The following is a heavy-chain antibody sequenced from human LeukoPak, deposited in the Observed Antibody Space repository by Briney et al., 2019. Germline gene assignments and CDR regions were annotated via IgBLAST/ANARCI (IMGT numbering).Heavy chain of an antibody. V-gene: IGHV3-23*01. D-gene: IGHD6-25*01. CDR3: AKDRLTIAAGGFVY. CDR1: GFSFSSYA. Sequence: GGSLRLSCAASGFSFSSYAMSWVRQAPGKGLEWVSSISGSGGSTYHADSVKGRFTISRDNSNNTLYLQMNSLRAEDTAVYYCAKDRLTIAAGGFVYWGQGTLVTVSS. CDR2: ISGSGGST. J-gene: IGHJ4*02.